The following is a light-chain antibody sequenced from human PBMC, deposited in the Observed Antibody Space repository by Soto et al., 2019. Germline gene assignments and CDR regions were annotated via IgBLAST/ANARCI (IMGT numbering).Light chain of an antibody. CDR1: NSNIGAGYD. Sequence: QTVVTQPPSVSGAPGQRVSISCTGSNSNIGAGYDVHWYQQLPGKAPTLLIYANNNRPSGVPDRFSGSKSGTSASLAITGLRPEDEADYYCQSYASSLSTGFVFGTGTKLTVL. J-gene: IGLJ1*01. CDR2: ANN. CDR3: QSYASSLSTGFV. V-gene: IGLV1-40*01.